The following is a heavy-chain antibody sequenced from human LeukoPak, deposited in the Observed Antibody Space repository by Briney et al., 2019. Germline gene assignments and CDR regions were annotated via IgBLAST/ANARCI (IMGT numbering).Heavy chain of an antibody. D-gene: IGHD6-19*01. CDR2: INHSGST. V-gene: IGHV4-34*01. Sequence: PSETLPLTCAVYGGSFSGYYWSWIRQPPGKGLEWIGEINHSGSTNYNPSLKSRVTISVDTSKNQFSLKLSSVTAADTAVYYCARGRYSSGWSRWFDPWGQGTLVTVSS. CDR1: GGSFSGYY. CDR3: ARGRYSSGWSRWFDP. J-gene: IGHJ5*02.